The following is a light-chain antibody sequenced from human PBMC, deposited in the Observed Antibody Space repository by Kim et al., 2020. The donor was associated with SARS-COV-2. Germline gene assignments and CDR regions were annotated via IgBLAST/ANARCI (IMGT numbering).Light chain of an antibody. V-gene: IGLV3-21*04. J-gene: IGLJ2*01. CDR2: NDS. CDR3: QVWDSDSDHWV. CDR1: RIGSKS. Sequence: PRRMAWITCGGDRIGSKSVKWYQQKSGQAPVLVIYNDSDRPSGIPERFSGSNFGDTATLTISRVAAGDEADYYCQVWDSDSDHWVFGGGTQLTVL.